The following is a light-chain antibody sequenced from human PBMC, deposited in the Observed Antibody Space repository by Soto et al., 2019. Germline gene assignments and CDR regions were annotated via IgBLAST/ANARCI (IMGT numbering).Light chain of an antibody. CDR1: ISDVGGYNF. Sequence: QSVLTQPASVSGSPGQSITISCTGTISDVGGYNFVSWYQQYPGKAPKLMICDVSNRPSGVSNRFSGSKSGNTASLTISGLQAEDEADYYCSSFTGSYYVFRTGNKVPVL. J-gene: IGLJ1*01. CDR3: SSFTGSYYV. V-gene: IGLV2-14*03. CDR2: DVS.